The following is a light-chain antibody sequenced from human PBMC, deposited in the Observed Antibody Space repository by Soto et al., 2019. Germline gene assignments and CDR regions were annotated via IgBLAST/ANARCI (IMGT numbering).Light chain of an antibody. V-gene: IGLV3-21*04. Sequence: SSELTQPPSVSVAPGKTASISCGGNNIGSKGVHWYQQKPGQAPVLVIYSDTDLPPVIPERFSGSNSANLATLTISRVEAGDEADYYCQVWDSGSAHVVFGGGIQLTVL. CDR1: NIGSKG. CDR3: QVWDSGSAHVV. J-gene: IGLJ2*01. CDR2: SDT.